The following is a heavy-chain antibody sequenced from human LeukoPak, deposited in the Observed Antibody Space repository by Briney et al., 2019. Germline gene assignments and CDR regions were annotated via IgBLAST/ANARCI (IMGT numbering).Heavy chain of an antibody. V-gene: IGHV3-15*01. CDR1: GFSFSDYT. Sequence: GGSLRLSCVASGFSFSDYTMTWVRQAPGKGLEWIGRITSKTNGGTTDYATPVKGRFTFSRDDSKGTLYLQMDSLKTEDTGVYYCTTAPDSSDYWGQGTLVTVSS. CDR3: TTAPDSSDY. J-gene: IGHJ4*02. CDR2: ITSKTNGGTT. D-gene: IGHD3-3*01.